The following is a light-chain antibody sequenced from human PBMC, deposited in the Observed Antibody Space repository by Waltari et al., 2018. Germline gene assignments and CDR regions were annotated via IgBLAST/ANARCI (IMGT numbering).Light chain of an antibody. CDR1: SSSIGSNI. J-gene: IGLJ1*01. Sequence: QSVLTQPPSTSGTPGQRVTISCSGSSSSIGSNIVDWYQQLPGTAPKLLIYGDDQRPSGVPDRFSGSKSGTSASLAISGLQSEDEADYYCAAWDDRLNGLYVFGTGTKVTVL. CDR3: AAWDDRLNGLYV. V-gene: IGLV1-44*01. CDR2: GDD.